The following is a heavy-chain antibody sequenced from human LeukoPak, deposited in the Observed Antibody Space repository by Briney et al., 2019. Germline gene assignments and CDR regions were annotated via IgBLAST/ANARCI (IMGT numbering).Heavy chain of an antibody. CDR1: GFTFSSYW. CDR2: IKQDGSEK. J-gene: IGHJ3*02. Sequence: QSGGSLRLSCAASGFTFSSYWMSWVRQAPGKGLEWVANIKQDGSEKYYVDSVKGRFTISRDNAKNSLYLQMNSLRAEDTAVYYCARGAYYGSGSDAFDIWGQGTMVTVSS. V-gene: IGHV3-7*01. CDR3: ARGAYYGSGSDAFDI. D-gene: IGHD3-10*01.